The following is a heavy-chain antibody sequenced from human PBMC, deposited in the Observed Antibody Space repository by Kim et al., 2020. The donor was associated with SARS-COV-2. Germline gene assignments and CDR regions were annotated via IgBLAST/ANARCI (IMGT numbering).Heavy chain of an antibody. J-gene: IGHJ6*02. CDR1: GYSFTSYW. CDR3: ARQRDYYNPYYYYGMDV. D-gene: IGHD1-20*01. V-gene: IGHV5-51*01. Sequence: GESLKISCKGSGYSFTSYWIGWVRQMPGKGLEWMGIIYPGDSDTRYSPSFQGQVTISADKSISTAYLQWSSLKASDTAMYYCARQRDYYNPYYYYGMDVWGQGTTVTVSS. CDR2: IYPGDSDT.